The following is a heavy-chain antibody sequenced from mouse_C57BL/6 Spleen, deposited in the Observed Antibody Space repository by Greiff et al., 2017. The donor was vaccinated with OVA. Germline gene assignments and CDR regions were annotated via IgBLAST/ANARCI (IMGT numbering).Heavy chain of an antibody. J-gene: IGHJ3*01. CDR2: IDPSDSYT. CDR1: GYTFTSYW. CDR3: AKSYGNYEAWFAY. D-gene: IGHD2-1*01. Sequence: QVQLQQPGAELVKPGASVKLSCKASGYTFTSYWMQWVKQRPGQGLEWIGEIDPSDSYTNYNQKFKGKATLTVDTSSSTAYMQLSSLTYEDSAVYYCAKSYGNYEAWFAYWGQGTLVTVSA. V-gene: IGHV1-50*01.